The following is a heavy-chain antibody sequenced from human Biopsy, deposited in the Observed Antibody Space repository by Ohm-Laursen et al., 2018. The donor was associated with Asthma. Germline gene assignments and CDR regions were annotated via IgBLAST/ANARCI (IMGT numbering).Heavy chain of an antibody. CDR3: ARDGRELPTDFDF. CDR1: GFTFSHYN. Sequence: SLRLSCTASGFTFSHYNMNWVRQAPGKGLEWVASITDTSRYIKYADSVKGRFTISRDNAKNSLYLQMNSLRAEDTAVYYCARDGRELPTDFDFWGPGTLVTVSS. D-gene: IGHD1-7*01. J-gene: IGHJ4*02. V-gene: IGHV3-21*06. CDR2: ITDTSRYI.